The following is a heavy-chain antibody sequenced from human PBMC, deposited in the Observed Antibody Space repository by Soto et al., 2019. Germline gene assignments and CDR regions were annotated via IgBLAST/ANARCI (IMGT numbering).Heavy chain of an antibody. D-gene: IGHD3-3*01. CDR2: IYYSGST. CDR1: GGSISSSSYY. Sequence: SETLSLTCTVSGGSISSSSYYRGWIRQPPGKGLEWIGSIYYSGSTYYNPSLKSRVTISVDTSKNQFSLKLSSVTAADTAVYYCASIPSYDFWSGYSPWGQGTLVTVSS. CDR3: ASIPSYDFWSGYSP. V-gene: IGHV4-39*01. J-gene: IGHJ5*02.